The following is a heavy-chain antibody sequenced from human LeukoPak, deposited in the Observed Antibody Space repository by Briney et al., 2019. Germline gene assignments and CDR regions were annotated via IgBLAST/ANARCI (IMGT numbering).Heavy chain of an antibody. V-gene: IGHV1-8*01. Sequence: GASVKVSCKASGYTLTSYDINWVRQATGQGLEWMGWMNPNSGNTGYAQKFQGRITMTRNTSISTVYMELSSLKSEDTAVYYCARADYGGDYWGQGTLVTVSS. CDR1: GYTLTSYD. CDR2: MNPNSGNT. CDR3: ARADYGGDY. J-gene: IGHJ4*02. D-gene: IGHD3-16*01.